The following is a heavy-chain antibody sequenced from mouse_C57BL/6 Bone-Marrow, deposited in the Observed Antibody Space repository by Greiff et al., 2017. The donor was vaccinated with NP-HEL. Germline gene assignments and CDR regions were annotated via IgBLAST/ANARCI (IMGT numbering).Heavy chain of an antibody. CDR1: GYTFTNYW. CDR2: IYPGGGYT. CDR3: ARRYGNLYYYAMDY. D-gene: IGHD2-1*01. J-gene: IGHJ4*01. Sequence: SGAELVRPGTSVKMSCKASGYTFTNYWIGWAKQRPGHGLEWIGDIYPGGGYTNYNEKFKGKATLTADKSSSTAYMQFSSLTSEDSAIYYCARRYGNLYYYAMDYWGQGTSVTVSS. V-gene: IGHV1-63*01.